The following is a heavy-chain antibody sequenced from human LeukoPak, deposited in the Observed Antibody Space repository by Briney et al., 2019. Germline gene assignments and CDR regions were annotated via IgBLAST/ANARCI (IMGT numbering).Heavy chain of an antibody. Sequence: SQTLSLTCTVSGGSISSGSYYWSWIRQHPGKGLEWIGYIYYSGSTYYNPSLKSRVTISVDTSKNQFSLKLSSVTAADTAVYYCASSSSWYSGFDYWGQGTLVTVSS. D-gene: IGHD6-13*01. CDR3: ASSSSWYSGFDY. CDR1: GGSISSGSYY. CDR2: IYYSGST. V-gene: IGHV4-31*03. J-gene: IGHJ4*02.